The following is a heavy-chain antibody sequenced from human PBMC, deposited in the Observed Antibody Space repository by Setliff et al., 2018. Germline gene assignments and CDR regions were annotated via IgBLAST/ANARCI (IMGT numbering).Heavy chain of an antibody. CDR3: ARYNYYDSSGYFLTFDY. V-gene: IGHV4-39*01. CDR2: IYYSGST. D-gene: IGHD3-22*01. J-gene: IGHJ4*02. Sequence: SETLSLTCTVSGGSISSSSYYWGWIRQPPGKGLEWIGSIYYSGSTYSNPSLKSRGTISVDTAKNQFSLTLSSVTAADTAVYYCARYNYYDSSGYFLTFDYWGQGTLVTVSS. CDR1: GGSISSSSYY.